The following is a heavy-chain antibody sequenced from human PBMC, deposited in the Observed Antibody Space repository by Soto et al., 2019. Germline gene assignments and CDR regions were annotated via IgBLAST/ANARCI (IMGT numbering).Heavy chain of an antibody. CDR2: IYHTGRT. D-gene: IGHD3-16*01. CDR1: GDSVNSGTYY. V-gene: IGHV4-61*01. J-gene: IGHJ4*02. CDR3: AGGWPADYFDH. Sequence: SETLSLTCTVSGDSVNSGTYYWSWIRQPPGKGLEWVGYIYHTGRTNYNPSLKNRVTISIDTSKNQFSLNLSSVTAAGTAVYFCAGGWPADYFDHWGQGTLVTVLL.